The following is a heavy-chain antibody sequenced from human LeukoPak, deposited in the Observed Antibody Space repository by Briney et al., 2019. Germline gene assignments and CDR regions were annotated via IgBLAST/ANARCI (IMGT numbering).Heavy chain of an antibody. CDR1: GFTVSSNY. D-gene: IGHD3-16*01. V-gene: IGHV3-53*01. Sequence: GGSLRLSCAASGFTVSSNYMSWVRQAPGKGLEWVSVIYSGGSTYYADSVKGRFTNSRDNSKNTLYLQMNSLRAEDTAVYYCARKPYGTGAFDIWGQGTMVTVSS. CDR3: ARKPYGTGAFDI. J-gene: IGHJ3*02. CDR2: IYSGGST.